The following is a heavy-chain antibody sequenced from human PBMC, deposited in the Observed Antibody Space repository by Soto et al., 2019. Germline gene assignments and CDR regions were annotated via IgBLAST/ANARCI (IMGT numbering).Heavy chain of an antibody. D-gene: IGHD6-13*01. J-gene: IGHJ4*02. CDR2: IYYSGNT. Sequence: QLQLQESGPGLVKPSETLSLTCSVSGGSISSRTDYWGWIRQPPGKGLEWIGTIYYSGNTYYNPSLKSRVTISVDTSKNQFSLTLSSVTAADTAVYYCARHTNSTWYGGDYWGQGTLVTVSS. CDR1: GGSISSRTDY. V-gene: IGHV4-39*01. CDR3: ARHTNSTWYGGDY.